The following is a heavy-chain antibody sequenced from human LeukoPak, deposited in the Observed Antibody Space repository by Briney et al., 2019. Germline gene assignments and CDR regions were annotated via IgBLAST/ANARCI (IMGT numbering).Heavy chain of an antibody. Sequence: PGGSLRLSCAASGFTFSDYYMSWIRQAPGKGLEWVSYISSSGSTIYYADSVKGRFTISRDNSKNTLYLQMSSLRAEDTAVYYCARDARTVGITMIVVGFDYWGQGTLVTVSS. D-gene: IGHD3-22*01. J-gene: IGHJ4*02. CDR1: GFTFSDYY. CDR2: ISSSGSTI. CDR3: ARDARTVGITMIVVGFDY. V-gene: IGHV3-11*04.